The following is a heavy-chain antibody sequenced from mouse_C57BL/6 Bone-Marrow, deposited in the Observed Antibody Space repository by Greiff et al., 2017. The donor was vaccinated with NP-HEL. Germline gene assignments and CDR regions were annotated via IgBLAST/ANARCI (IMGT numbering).Heavy chain of an antibody. V-gene: IGHV2-2*01. J-gene: IGHJ4*01. CDR2: IWSGGGT. D-gene: IGHD1-2*01. CDR3: ASYGLYAMDY. Sequence: QVQLKESGPGLVQPSQSLSITCTVSGFSLTSYGVHWVRQSPGKGLEWLGVIWSGGGTDYNAAFISRLSISKDNSKSQVCFKMNSLQADDSAIYYCASYGLYAMDYWGQGTSVTVSS. CDR1: GFSLTSYG.